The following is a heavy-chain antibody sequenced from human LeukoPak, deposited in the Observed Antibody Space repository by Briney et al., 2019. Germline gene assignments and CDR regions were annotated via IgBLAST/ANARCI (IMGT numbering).Heavy chain of an antibody. J-gene: IGHJ6*03. CDR3: ARNYYMDV. CDR1: GDSVSRNTAA. CDR2: TYYRSKWYN. V-gene: IGHV6-1*01. Sequence: SQTLSLTCAISGDSVSRNTAAWNWIRQSPSRGLEWLGRTYYRSKWYNDYAVSVKSRIIINSDTSKNQFSLHLNSVTPEDTAVYYCARNYYMDVWGQGTMVTVSS.